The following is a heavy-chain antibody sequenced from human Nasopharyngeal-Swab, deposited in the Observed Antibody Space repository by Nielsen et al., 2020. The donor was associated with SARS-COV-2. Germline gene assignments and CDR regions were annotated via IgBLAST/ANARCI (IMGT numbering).Heavy chain of an antibody. CDR3: ARAPPIFVNWFDP. Sequence: SVKVSCKSSVGTFSSYAISWVRQAPGQGLEWMGGIIPIFGTANYAQKFQGRVTITADESTSTAYMELSSLRSEDTAVYYCARAPPIFVNWFDPWGQGTLVTVSS. D-gene: IGHD3-3*01. CDR1: VGTFSSYA. J-gene: IGHJ5*02. CDR2: IIPIFGTA. V-gene: IGHV1-69*13.